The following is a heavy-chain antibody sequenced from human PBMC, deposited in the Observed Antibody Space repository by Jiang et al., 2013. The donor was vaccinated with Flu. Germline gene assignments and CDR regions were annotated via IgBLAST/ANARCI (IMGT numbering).Heavy chain of an antibody. D-gene: IGHD2-15*01. CDR2: IYPGDSDT. J-gene: IGHJ4*02. Sequence: IYPGDSDTRYSPSFQGQVTISADKSISTAYLQWSSLKASDTAMYYCARLRFLGYCSGGSCFSAFDYWGQGTLVTVSS. V-gene: IGHV5-51*01. CDR3: ARLRFLGYCSGGSCFSAFDY.